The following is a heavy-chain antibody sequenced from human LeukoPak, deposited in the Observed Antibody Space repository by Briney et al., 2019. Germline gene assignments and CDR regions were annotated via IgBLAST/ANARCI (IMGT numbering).Heavy chain of an antibody. D-gene: IGHD6-13*01. Sequence: PSETLSLTCTVSGGSISSYYWSWIRQPPGKGLEWIGYIYYSGSTNYNPSLKSRVTISVGTSKNQFSPKLSSVTAADTAVYYCARDLAAAGTRWFDPWGQGTLVTVSS. V-gene: IGHV4-59*01. CDR2: IYYSGST. CDR3: ARDLAAAGTRWFDP. CDR1: GGSISSYY. J-gene: IGHJ5*02.